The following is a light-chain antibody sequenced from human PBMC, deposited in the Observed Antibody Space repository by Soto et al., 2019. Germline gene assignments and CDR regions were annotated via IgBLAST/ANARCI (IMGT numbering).Light chain of an antibody. CDR1: QSIRND. J-gene: IGKJ1*01. V-gene: IGKV1-17*01. Sequence: DIQMTQSPSSLSSFVGDRVTISCRASQSIRNDLASYQQRPGKAPKRLIYAASTLQSGVPSRFSGSGSGTEFTLTISSLRPEDFATYYCLQHNSYPRTFGQGTKVEIK. CDR3: LQHNSYPRT. CDR2: AAS.